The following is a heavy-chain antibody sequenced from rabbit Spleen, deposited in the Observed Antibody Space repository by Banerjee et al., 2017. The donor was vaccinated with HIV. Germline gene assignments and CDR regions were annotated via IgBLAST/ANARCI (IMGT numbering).Heavy chain of an antibody. D-gene: IGHD8-1*01. CDR2: IAAGSSGTT. J-gene: IGHJ6*01. CDR3: ARDTGSSFSTYGMDL. Sequence: EESGGGLVQPEGSLTLTCTASGFSFSSSYWICWVRQAPGKGLEWIACIAAGSSGTTYYASWAKGRFTISKTSSTTVTLQVTSLTAADTATYFCARDTGSSFSTYGMDLWGQGTLVTVS. V-gene: IGHV1S45*01. CDR1: GFSFSSSYW.